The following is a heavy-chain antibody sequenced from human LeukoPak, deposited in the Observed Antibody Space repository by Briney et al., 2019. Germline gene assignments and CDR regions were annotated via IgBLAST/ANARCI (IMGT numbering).Heavy chain of an antibody. V-gene: IGHV4-30-2*01. CDR2: IYHSGST. CDR3: ARAPSLHAFDI. Sequence: PSETLSLTCDVSGGSISSGGYSWRWIRQPPGKGLEWIGYIYHSGSTYYNPSLKSRVTISVDRSKNQFSLKLSSVTAADTAVYYCARAPSLHAFDIWGQGTMVTVSS. CDR1: GGSISSGGYS. J-gene: IGHJ3*02.